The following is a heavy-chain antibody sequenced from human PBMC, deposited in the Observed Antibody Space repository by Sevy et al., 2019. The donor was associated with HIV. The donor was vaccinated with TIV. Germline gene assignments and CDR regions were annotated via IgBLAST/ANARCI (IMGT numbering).Heavy chain of an antibody. Sequence: GGSLRLSCAASGFTFDDYTMHWVRQAPGKGLEWVSLISWDGGSTYYADSVKGRFTISRDNSKNSLYLQMNSLRTEDTASYYCAKGGTYSAASRGDPYYYYYMDVWGKGTTVTVSS. CDR3: AKGGTYSAASRGDPYYYYYMDV. V-gene: IGHV3-43*01. J-gene: IGHJ6*03. CDR1: GFTFDDYT. CDR2: ISWDGGST. D-gene: IGHD3-10*01.